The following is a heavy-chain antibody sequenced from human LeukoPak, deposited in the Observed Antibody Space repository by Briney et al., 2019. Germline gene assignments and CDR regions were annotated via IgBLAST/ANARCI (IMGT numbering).Heavy chain of an antibody. CDR3: AREGSGSYYRHNWFDP. D-gene: IGHD1-26*01. V-gene: IGHV1-18*01. Sequence: GASVKVSCKASGYTFTSYGISWVRQAPGQGLEWMGWIGAYNGNTNYAQKLQGRVTMTTDTSTSTAYMELRSLRSDDTAVYYCAREGSGSYYRHNWFDPWGQGTLVTVSS. J-gene: IGHJ5*02. CDR1: GYTFTSYG. CDR2: IGAYNGNT.